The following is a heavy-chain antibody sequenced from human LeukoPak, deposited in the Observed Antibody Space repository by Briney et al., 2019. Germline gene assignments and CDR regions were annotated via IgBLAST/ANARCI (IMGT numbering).Heavy chain of an antibody. J-gene: IGHJ3*02. V-gene: IGHV3-33*01. CDR1: GFTFSSYG. Sequence: GSLRLSCAASGFTFSSYGMHWVRQAPGKGLEWVAVIWYDGSNKYYADSVKGRFTISRDNSKNTLYLQMNSLRAEDTAVYYCARGKTRWLQPEAFDIWGQGTMVTASS. CDR3: ARGKTRWLQPEAFDI. D-gene: IGHD5-24*01. CDR2: IWYDGSNK.